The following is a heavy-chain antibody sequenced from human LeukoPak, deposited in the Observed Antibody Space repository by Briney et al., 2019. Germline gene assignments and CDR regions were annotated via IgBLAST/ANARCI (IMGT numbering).Heavy chain of an antibody. Sequence: GESLKISCKGSGYSFTSYWIGWVRQMPGKGLEWMGIIYPGDSDTRYSPSFQGQVTISADKSITTAYLQWSSLQPSDPAMYYCARPDSSGWFSSPNAFDIWGQGTMVTVSS. V-gene: IGHV5-51*01. J-gene: IGHJ3*02. CDR3: ARPDSSGWFSSPNAFDI. CDR1: GYSFTSYW. CDR2: IYPGDSDT. D-gene: IGHD6-19*01.